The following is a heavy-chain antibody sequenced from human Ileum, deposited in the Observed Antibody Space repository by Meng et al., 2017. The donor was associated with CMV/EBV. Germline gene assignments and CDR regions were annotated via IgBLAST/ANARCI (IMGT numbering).Heavy chain of an antibody. CDR2: INTNTGNP. V-gene: IGHV7-4-1*02. Sequence: QVQLVQSGSELNKPGASVKVSCKASGYTFTSNNLIWVRQAPGQGPEWMGWINTNTGNPTYARDFTGLFVFSLDTSVSTAYLQISGLKAEDTAVYYCARDGLNERYFDYWGQGTLVTVSS. J-gene: IGHJ4*02. CDR1: GYTFTSNN. CDR3: ARDGLNERYFDY.